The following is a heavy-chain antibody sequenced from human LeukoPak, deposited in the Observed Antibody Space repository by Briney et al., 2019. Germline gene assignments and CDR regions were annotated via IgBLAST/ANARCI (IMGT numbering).Heavy chain of an antibody. CDR2: ISRSSSTI. D-gene: IGHD1-7*01. CDR1: GFPFSSYE. J-gene: IGHJ4*02. CDR3: ARDYTRGWNYRGHY. Sequence: GGSLRPSCAASGFPFSSYEMNWARRAPGKGLEWVSYISRSSSTIYYADSVKGRFTISRENAKNSLYLKMNSLRAEDTAVYYCARDYTRGWNYRGHYWGQGTLVTVSS. V-gene: IGHV3-48*01.